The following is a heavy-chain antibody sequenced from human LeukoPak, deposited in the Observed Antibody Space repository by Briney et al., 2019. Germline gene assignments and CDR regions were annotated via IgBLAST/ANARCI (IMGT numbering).Heavy chain of an antibody. Sequence: SETLSLTCTVSGGSISSSSYYWGWIRQPPGKGLEWIGSIYYSGSTYYNPSLKSRVTISVDTSKNQFSLKLSSVTAADTAVYYCASPRSGIAVAGQEDAFDIWGQGTMVTVSS. CDR1: GGSISSSSYY. D-gene: IGHD6-19*01. V-gene: IGHV4-39*07. J-gene: IGHJ3*02. CDR3: ASPRSGIAVAGQEDAFDI. CDR2: IYYSGST.